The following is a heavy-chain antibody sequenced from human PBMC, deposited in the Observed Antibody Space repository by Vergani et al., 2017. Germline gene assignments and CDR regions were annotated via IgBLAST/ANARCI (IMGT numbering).Heavy chain of an antibody. Sequence: EVHLLESGGGLVQSGGSLRLPCAASGFTFSNSAVSWVRQAPGRGLAWVSSISGPGLSTYYADPVKGRFSIARDNSKNTVFLQMHRLRAEDTAIYYCVKEKIDLGSYFFDSWGHGILVTVSS. CDR1: GFTFSNSA. CDR2: ISGPGLST. V-gene: IGHV3-23*01. J-gene: IGHJ4*01. CDR3: VKEKIDLGSYFFDS. D-gene: IGHD2/OR15-2a*01.